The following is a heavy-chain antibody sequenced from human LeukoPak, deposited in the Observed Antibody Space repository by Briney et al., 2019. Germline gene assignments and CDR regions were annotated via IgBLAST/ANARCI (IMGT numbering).Heavy chain of an antibody. J-gene: IGHJ3*02. CDR3: ARDPTVGAFDI. Sequence: GSLVKVSCKASGGTFSSYAISWVRQAPGQGLEWMGWISAYNGNTNYAQKLQGRVTMTTDTSTSTAYMELRSLRSDDTAVYYCARDPTVGAFDIWGQGTMVTVSS. D-gene: IGHD4-23*01. CDR2: ISAYNGNT. V-gene: IGHV1-18*01. CDR1: GGTFSSYA.